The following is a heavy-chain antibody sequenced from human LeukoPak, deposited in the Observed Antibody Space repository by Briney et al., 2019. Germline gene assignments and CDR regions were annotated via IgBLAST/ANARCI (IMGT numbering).Heavy chain of an antibody. CDR1: GFTFSSYG. CDR2: IWYEGSNK. D-gene: IGHD3-10*01. Sequence: PGRSLRLSCAASGFTFSSYGMHWVRQAPGKGLEGVAVIWYEGSNKYYADSVKGRFTISRDNSKNTLSLQMNSVRAEDTAVYYCGRDQRGDGKGNLDYWGQGTLVTVSS. CDR3: GRDQRGDGKGNLDY. V-gene: IGHV3-33*01. J-gene: IGHJ4*02.